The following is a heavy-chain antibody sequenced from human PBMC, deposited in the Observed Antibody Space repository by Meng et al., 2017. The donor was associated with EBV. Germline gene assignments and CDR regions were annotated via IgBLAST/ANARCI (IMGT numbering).Heavy chain of an antibody. CDR3: ARGLDYFDY. CDR1: GYCFTNYG. Sequence: QVQLVKTGAEVETPGASVKVSCKASGYCFTNYGISCVRQAPGQGLEWMGWISAYNGNTNYAQKLQGRVTMTTDTSSSTAYMELRSLRSDDTAVYYCARGLDYFDYWGQGTLVTVSS. CDR2: ISAYNGNT. J-gene: IGHJ4*02. V-gene: IGHV1-18*01.